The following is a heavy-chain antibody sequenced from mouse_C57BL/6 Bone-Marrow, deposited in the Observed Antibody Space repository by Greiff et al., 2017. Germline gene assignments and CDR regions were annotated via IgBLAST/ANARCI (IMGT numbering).Heavy chain of an antibody. CDR3: ARGAILMRIFAY. CDR2: INPSNGGT. Sequence: QVQLQQPGTELVKPGASVKLSCKASGYTFTSYWMHWVKQRPGQGLEWIGNINPSNGGTNYNEKFKSKATLTVDKSSSTAYMQLSSLTSEDSAVYYGARGAILMRIFAYWGQGTLVTVSA. D-gene: IGHD2-5*01. J-gene: IGHJ3*01. V-gene: IGHV1-53*01. CDR1: GYTFTSYW.